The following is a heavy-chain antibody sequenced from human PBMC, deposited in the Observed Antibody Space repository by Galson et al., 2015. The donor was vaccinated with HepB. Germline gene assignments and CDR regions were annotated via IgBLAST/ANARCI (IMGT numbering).Heavy chain of an antibody. J-gene: IGHJ4*02. Sequence: SLRLSCAASGFTFSSYAMSWVRQAPGKGLEWVSAISGSGGSTYYADSVKGRFTISRDNSKNTLYLQMNSLRAEDTAVYYCAKDGGASAGKDWKPHGGVDYWGQGTLVTVSS. CDR3: AKDGGASAGKDWKPHGGVDY. CDR1: GFTFSSYA. D-gene: IGHD6-13*01. CDR2: ISGSGGST. V-gene: IGHV3-23*01.